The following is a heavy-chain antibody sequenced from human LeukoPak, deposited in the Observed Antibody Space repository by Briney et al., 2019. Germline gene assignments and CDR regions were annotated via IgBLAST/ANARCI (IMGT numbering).Heavy chain of an antibody. CDR3: ARVGYCSSTSCYYGDAFGI. CDR2: INPNSGGT. D-gene: IGHD2-2*03. Sequence: ASVKVSCKASGYTFTGYYMHWVRQAPGQGLEWMGWINPNSGGTNYAQKFQGRVTMTRDTSISTAYMELSRLRSDDTAVYYCARVGYCSSTSCYYGDAFGIWGQGTMVTVSS. V-gene: IGHV1-2*02. CDR1: GYTFTGYY. J-gene: IGHJ3*02.